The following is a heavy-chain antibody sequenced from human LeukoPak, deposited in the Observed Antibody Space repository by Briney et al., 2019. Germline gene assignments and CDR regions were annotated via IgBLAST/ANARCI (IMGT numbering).Heavy chain of an antibody. CDR2: IIPIFGTA. V-gene: IGHV1-69*05. Sequence: GASVKVSCKASGGTFSSYAISWARQAPGQGLEWMGGIIPIFGTANYAQKFQGRVTITTDESTSTAYMELSSLRSEDTAVYYCARDKGRSSNYGQTYYMDVWGKGTTVTVSS. D-gene: IGHD4-11*01. J-gene: IGHJ6*03. CDR1: GGTFSSYA. CDR3: ARDKGRSSNYGQTYYMDV.